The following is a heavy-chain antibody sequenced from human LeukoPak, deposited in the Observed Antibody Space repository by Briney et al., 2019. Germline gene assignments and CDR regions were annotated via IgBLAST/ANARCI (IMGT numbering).Heavy chain of an antibody. J-gene: IGHJ4*02. D-gene: IGHD1-7*01. CDR3: AGYHWNSGVVY. CDR1: GFTFSDYA. CDR2: ISRSGDTI. Sequence: PGGSQRLSCAASGFTFSDYAMSWIRQAPGQGLEWVSYISRSGDTIDYADSVKGRFSISRDNAKNSLYLQMNSLRAEDTAVYYCAGYHWNSGVVYWGQGTLVTVSS. V-gene: IGHV3-11*01.